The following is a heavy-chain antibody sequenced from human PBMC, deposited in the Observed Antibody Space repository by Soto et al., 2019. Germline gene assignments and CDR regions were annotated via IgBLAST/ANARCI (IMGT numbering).Heavy chain of an antibody. CDR3: ARSGEYYDSWRGFYEY. J-gene: IGHJ4*02. Sequence: SSEEISCKASGSTLPSYTMRWGPQAPGQRREWMGWTNAGNGNRKYTQKFQDIVTIRRDTSASRAYMVLSRLRSEVTAVYFWARSGEYYDSWRGFYEYWGKGNLVTVSS. D-gene: IGHD3-3*01. CDR1: GSTLPSYT. CDR2: TNAGNGNR. V-gene: IGHV1-3*01.